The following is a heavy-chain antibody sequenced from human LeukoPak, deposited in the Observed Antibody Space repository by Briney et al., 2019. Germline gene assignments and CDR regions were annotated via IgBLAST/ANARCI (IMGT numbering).Heavy chain of an antibody. CDR2: INPSGGST. CDR3: ARDQGVLMVYAFNWFDP. D-gene: IGHD2-8*01. CDR1: GYTFTSYY. V-gene: IGHV1-46*01. Sequence: ASVKVSCKASGYTFTSYYMHWVRPAPGQGLEWMGIINPSGGSTSYAQKFQGRVTMTRDTSTSTVYMELSSLRSEHTAVYYCARDQGVLMVYAFNWFDPWGQGTLVTVSS. J-gene: IGHJ5*02.